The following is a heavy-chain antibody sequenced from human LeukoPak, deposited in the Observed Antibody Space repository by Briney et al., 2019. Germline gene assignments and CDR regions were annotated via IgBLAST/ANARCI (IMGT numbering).Heavy chain of an antibody. J-gene: IGHJ4*02. Sequence: GGSLRLSCEGSGFTFRNHGITWVRQAPGKGLEWVSGISGSSGNIYYADSVKGRFTISRDNSRDTVYLQMNSLRAEDTAVYYCARASRRELPDYWGQGTLVTVSS. CDR3: ARASRRELPDY. CDR2: ISGSSGNI. V-gene: IGHV3-23*01. D-gene: IGHD1-7*01. CDR1: GFTFRNHG.